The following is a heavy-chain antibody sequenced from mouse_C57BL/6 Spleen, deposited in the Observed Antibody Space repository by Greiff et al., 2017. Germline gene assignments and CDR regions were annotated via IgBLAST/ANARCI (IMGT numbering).Heavy chain of an antibody. V-gene: IGHV5-9*01. D-gene: IGHD4-1*01. CDR1: GFTFSSYT. CDR2: ISGGGGNT. Sequence: EVKVVESGGGLVKPGGSLKLSCAASGFTFSSYTMSWVRQTPEKRLGWVATISGGGGNTYYPDSVKGRFTISRDNAKNTLYLQMSSLRSEDTALYYCARQRVGRAFDYWGQGTTLTVSS. J-gene: IGHJ2*01. CDR3: ARQRVGRAFDY.